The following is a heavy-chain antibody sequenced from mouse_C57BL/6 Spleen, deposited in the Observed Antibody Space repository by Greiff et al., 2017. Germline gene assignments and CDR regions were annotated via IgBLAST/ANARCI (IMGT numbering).Heavy chain of an antibody. Sequence: VQLQQSGPGLVKPSQSLSLTCSVTGYSITSGYYWNWIRQFPGNKLEWMGYISYDGSNNYNPYLKNRISITRDTSKNQFFLKLNSVTTEDTATYYCARGGGLRHYFDYWGQGTTLTVSS. D-gene: IGHD2-4*01. V-gene: IGHV3-6*01. CDR1: GYSITSGYY. CDR2: ISYDGSN. CDR3: ARGGGLRHYFDY. J-gene: IGHJ2*01.